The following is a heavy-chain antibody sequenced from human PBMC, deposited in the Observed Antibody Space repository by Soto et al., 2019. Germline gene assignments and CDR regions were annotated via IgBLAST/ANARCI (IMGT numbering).Heavy chain of an antibody. D-gene: IGHD3-10*01. CDR3: ARIELLWFGEPTAGYYFDY. V-gene: IGHV4-34*01. Sequence: SETLSLTCAVYGGSFSGYYWGWIRQPPGKGLEWIGEINHSGSTNYNPSLKSRVTISVDTSKNQFSLKLSSVTAADTAVYYCARIELLWFGEPTAGYYFDYWGQGTLVTVSS. J-gene: IGHJ4*02. CDR1: GGSFSGYY. CDR2: INHSGST.